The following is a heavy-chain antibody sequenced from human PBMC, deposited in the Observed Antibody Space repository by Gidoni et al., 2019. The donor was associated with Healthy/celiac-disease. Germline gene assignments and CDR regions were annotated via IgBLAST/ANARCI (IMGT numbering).Heavy chain of an antibody. J-gene: IGHJ4*02. CDR3: ARVLVAARSRGADY. V-gene: IGHV4-34*01. Sequence: QVPLQQWGAVLLQPSAALSLSCAVYSGTFSCYYSSWIRQPPGKGLEWIGEINHSGSTNYNPSLKRRSTIAVDPSKNQFSLKLSVVTAADTAVYYCARVLVAARSRGADYWGQGTLVTVSS. CDR2: INHSGST. D-gene: IGHD6-6*01. CDR1: SGTFSCYY.